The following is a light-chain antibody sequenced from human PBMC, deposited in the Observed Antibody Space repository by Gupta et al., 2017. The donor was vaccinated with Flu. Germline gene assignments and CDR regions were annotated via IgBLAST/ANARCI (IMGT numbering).Light chain of an antibody. Sequence: DIQMTQSPSTLSASVGDRVTITCRASQSISNWLAWFQQKPGKAPNLLIYKASTLQSGVPSRFSGSGSGTEFTLTISSLQPDDFATYYCQQYNSYPWPFGQGTKVEIK. J-gene: IGKJ1*01. CDR1: QSISNW. V-gene: IGKV1-5*03. CDR3: QQYNSYPWP. CDR2: KAS.